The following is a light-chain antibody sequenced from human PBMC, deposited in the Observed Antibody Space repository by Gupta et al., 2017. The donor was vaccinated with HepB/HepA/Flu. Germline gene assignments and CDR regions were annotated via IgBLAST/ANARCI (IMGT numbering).Light chain of an antibody. Sequence: QSALPRPASVSGSPGQPITISCPGTSSDVGFCNYVSWYQQHPGKAPKLLIYDVTNRPSGVSDRFSGSKSGNTASLTISGLQAEDEADYYCSSCTTRNTYFFGTGTKVTVL. V-gene: IGLV2-14*03. CDR1: SSDVGFCNY. CDR2: DVT. CDR3: SSCTTRNTYF. J-gene: IGLJ1*01.